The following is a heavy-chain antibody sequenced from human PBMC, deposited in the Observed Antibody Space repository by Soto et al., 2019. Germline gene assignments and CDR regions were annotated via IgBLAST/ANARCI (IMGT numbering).Heavy chain of an antibody. J-gene: IGHJ4*02. D-gene: IGHD6-6*01. V-gene: IGHV4-34*01. CDR1: GGSFSGYY. CDR2: INHSGST. CDR3: ARGERSDSSSAYFDY. Sequence: QVQLQQWGAGLLKPSETLSLTCAVYGGSFSGYYWSWIRQPPGKGLEWIGEINHSGSTNYNPSLKSRVTISVDTSKNQFSLKLSSVTAADTAVYYCARGERSDSSSAYFDYWGQGTLVTVSS.